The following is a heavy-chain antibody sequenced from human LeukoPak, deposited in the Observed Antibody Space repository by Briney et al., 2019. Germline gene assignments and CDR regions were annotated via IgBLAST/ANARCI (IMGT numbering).Heavy chain of an antibody. CDR2: ISYDGSNK. CDR3: ARDFPMDV. Sequence: PGRSLRLSCAASGFIFSSYAMHWVRQAPGKGLEWVAVISYDGSNKYYADSVKGRFTISRDNSKNTLYLQMNSLRAEDTAVYYCARDFPMDVWGKGTTVTVSS. CDR1: GFIFSSYA. J-gene: IGHJ6*04. V-gene: IGHV3-30*04.